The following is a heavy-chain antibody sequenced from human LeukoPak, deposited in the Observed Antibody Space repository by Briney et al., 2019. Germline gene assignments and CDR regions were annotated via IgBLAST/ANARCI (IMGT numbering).Heavy chain of an antibody. D-gene: IGHD3-22*01. CDR2: IWYDGSNK. CDR1: GFTFSSYG. V-gene: IGHV3-33*01. Sequence: GGSLRLSCAASGFTFSSYGMHRVRQAPGKGLEWVAVIWYDGSNKYYADSVKGRFTISRDNSKNTLYLQMNSLRAEDTAVYYCARDSIQSSGLDYWGQGTLVTVSS. J-gene: IGHJ4*02. CDR3: ARDSIQSSGLDY.